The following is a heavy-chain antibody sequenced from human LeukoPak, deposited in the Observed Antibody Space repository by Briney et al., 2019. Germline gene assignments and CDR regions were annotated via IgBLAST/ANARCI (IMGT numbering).Heavy chain of an antibody. D-gene: IGHD3-22*01. Sequence: GGSLRLSCAASGFTFSSYSINWVRQAPGEGLEWVSSISSSSTYIYYADSVKGRFTISRDNSKNTLYLQMNSLRAEDTAVYYCARDGDYYYDSSGYLDYWGQGTLVTVSS. CDR1: GFTFSSYS. J-gene: IGHJ4*02. CDR3: ARDGDYYYDSSGYLDY. V-gene: IGHV3-21*01. CDR2: ISSSSTYI.